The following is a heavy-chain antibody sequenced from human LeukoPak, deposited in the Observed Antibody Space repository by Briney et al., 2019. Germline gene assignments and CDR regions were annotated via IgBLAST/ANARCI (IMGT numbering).Heavy chain of an antibody. CDR1: GGTFSSYA. J-gene: IGHJ3*02. CDR3: SAKDTSDRAFDI. D-gene: IGHD5-18*01. Sequence: SVKVSCKASGGTFSSYAISWVRQAPGQGLEWMGRIIPIFGTANYAQKFQGRVTITTDESTSTAYMELSSLRSEDTAVYYCSAKDTSDRAFDIWGQGTMVTVSS. V-gene: IGHV1-69*05. CDR2: IIPIFGTA.